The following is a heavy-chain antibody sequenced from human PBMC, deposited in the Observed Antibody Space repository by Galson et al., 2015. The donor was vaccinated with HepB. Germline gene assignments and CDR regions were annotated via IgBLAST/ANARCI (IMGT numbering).Heavy chain of an antibody. Sequence: CAISGDSVSSHSVAWNWIRQSPSRGLEWLGKTYYRSQWSNDYAVSVKSRITINPDTSKNQFSLQLNSVTPEDTAVYYCARGGWLGNWYFDLWGRGTLVTVSS. J-gene: IGHJ2*01. D-gene: IGHD6-19*01. CDR1: GDSVSSHSVA. CDR2: TYYRSQWSN. V-gene: IGHV6-1*01. CDR3: ARGGWLGNWYFDL.